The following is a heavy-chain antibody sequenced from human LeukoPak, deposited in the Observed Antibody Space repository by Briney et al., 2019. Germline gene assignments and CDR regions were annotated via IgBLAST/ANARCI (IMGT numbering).Heavy chain of an antibody. J-gene: IGHJ4*02. D-gene: IGHD6-19*01. CDR1: GFTFSSYG. Sequence: PGRSLRLSCAASGFTFSSYGMHWVRQAPGKGLEWVAVISYDGSNKYYADSVKGRFTISRDNSKNTLYLQMNSLRAEDAAVYYCAKVPYSSGWYVDYWGQGTLVTVSS. CDR2: ISYDGSNK. CDR3: AKVPYSSGWYVDY. V-gene: IGHV3-30*18.